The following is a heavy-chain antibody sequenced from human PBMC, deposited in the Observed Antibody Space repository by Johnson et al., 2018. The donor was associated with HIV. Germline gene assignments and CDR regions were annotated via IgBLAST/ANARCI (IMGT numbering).Heavy chain of an antibody. Sequence: VQLVESGGGLVQPGGSLRLSCAASGFTFSSYAMHWVRQAPGKGLEWVSVIYSDGITYYADSVKGRFIISRDNSKNTVYLQMRSLRTEDTAVYYCARDGYDPRPQLSDAFDIWGQGTMVTVSS. V-gene: IGHV3-66*02. J-gene: IGHJ3*02. D-gene: IGHD5-12*01. CDR1: GFTFSSYA. CDR3: ARDGYDPRPQLSDAFDI. CDR2: IYSDGIT.